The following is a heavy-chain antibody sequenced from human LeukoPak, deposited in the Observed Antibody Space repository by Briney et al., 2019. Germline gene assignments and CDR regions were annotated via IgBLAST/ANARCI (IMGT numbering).Heavy chain of an antibody. Sequence: GASVKVSCKASGYTFTSYAMNWVRQAPGQGLEWMGWINTNTGNPTYAQGFTGRFVFSLDTSVSTAYLQISSLKAEDTAVYYCARDHPQREQLVFDYWGQGTLVTVSS. CDR2: INTNTGNP. D-gene: IGHD6-6*01. CDR1: GYTFTSYA. CDR3: ARDHPQREQLVFDY. V-gene: IGHV7-4-1*02. J-gene: IGHJ4*02.